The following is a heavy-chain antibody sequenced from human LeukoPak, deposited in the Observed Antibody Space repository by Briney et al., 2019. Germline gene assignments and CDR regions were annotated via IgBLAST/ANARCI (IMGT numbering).Heavy chain of an antibody. J-gene: IGHJ5*02. V-gene: IGHV4-34*01. CDR1: GGSFSGCY. Sequence: PSETLSLTCAVYGGSFSGCYRSWIRQPPGKGLEWIGEINHSGSTNYNPSLKSRVTISVDTSKNQFSLELSSVTAADTAVYYCARGRWFDPWGQGTLVTVSS. CDR2: INHSGST. CDR3: ARGRWFDP.